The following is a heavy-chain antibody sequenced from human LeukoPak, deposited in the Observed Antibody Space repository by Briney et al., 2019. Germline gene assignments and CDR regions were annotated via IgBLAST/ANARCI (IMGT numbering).Heavy chain of an antibody. CDR1: GFTFSSYG. D-gene: IGHD5-18*01. Sequence: GRSLRLSCAASGFTFSSYGMHWVRQAPGKGLEWVAVISYDGSNKYYADSVKGRFTISRDNSKNTLYLQMNSLRAEDTAVYYCAKDQELWSRSYGMDVWAQGTTVTVSS. J-gene: IGHJ6*02. V-gene: IGHV3-30*18. CDR3: AKDQELWSRSYGMDV. CDR2: ISYDGSNK.